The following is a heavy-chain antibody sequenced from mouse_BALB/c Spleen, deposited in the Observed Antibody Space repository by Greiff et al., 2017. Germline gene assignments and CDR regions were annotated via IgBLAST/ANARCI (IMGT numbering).Heavy chain of an antibody. CDR1: GYTFTDYE. CDR3: TRRIYYGLAY. CDR2: IDPETGGT. D-gene: IGHD2-1*01. J-gene: IGHJ3*01. Sequence: VQLVESGAELVRPGASVTLSCKASGYTFTDYEMHWVKQTPVHGLEWIGAIDPETGGTAYNQKFKGKATLTADKSSSTAYMELRSLTSEDSAVYYCTRRIYYGLAYWGQGTLVTVSA. V-gene: IGHV1-15*01.